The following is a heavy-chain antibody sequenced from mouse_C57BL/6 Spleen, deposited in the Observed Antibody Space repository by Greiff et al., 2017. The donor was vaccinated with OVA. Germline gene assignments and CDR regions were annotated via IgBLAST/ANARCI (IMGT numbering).Heavy chain of an antibody. CDR1: GFSLTSYG. V-gene: IGHV2-5*01. D-gene: IGHD2-2*01. CDR3: AKNYGYDPYAMDY. Sequence: QVQLKESGPGLVQPSQSLSITCTVSGFSLTSYGVHWVRQSPGKGLEWLGVIWRGGSTDYNAAFMSRLSITKDNSKSQVFFKMNSLQADDTAIYYCAKNYGYDPYAMDYWGQGTSVTVSS. CDR2: IWRGGST. J-gene: IGHJ4*01.